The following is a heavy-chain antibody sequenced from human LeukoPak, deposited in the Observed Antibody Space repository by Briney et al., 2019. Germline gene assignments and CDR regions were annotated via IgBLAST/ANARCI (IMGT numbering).Heavy chain of an antibody. CDR1: GYTFASYY. CDR2: ISGYNGGT. Sequence: ASVKVSCKASGYTFASYYISWVRQAPGQGLEWMGWISGYNGGTNYAQRFQDRITMTVDKSTTTVYMELNSLRLDGTAVYYCARTYDFWATRKGDYFDPWGQGTLVTVSS. J-gene: IGHJ4*02. D-gene: IGHD3-3*01. V-gene: IGHV1-18*01. CDR3: ARTYDFWATRKGDYFDP.